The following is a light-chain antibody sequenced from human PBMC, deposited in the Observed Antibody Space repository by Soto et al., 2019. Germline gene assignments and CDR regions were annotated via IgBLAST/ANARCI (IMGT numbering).Light chain of an antibody. J-gene: IGLJ1*01. CDR1: SSNIGAGYD. CDR3: QSYDSSLSGLV. Sequence: QSVLTQPPSVSGAPGQRVTISCTGSSSNIGAGYDVHWYQQLPGTAPKLLISGNSNRPSGVPDRFSGSKSGTSASLAITGRQAEDEADYYCQSYDSSLSGLVFGTGTKLTVL. CDR2: GNS. V-gene: IGLV1-40*01.